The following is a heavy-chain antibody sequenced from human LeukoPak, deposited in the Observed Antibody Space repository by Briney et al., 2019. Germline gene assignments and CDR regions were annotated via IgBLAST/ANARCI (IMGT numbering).Heavy chain of an antibody. J-gene: IGHJ4*02. Sequence: PGGSLRLSCAASGFTFSSYWMSWVRQAPGKGLEWVANIKQDGSEKYYVDSVKGRFTISRDTGKNSLYLQMNSLRAEDTALYYCARLSGPGSGWTTLDYWGQGTLVTVSS. CDR3: ARLSGPGSGWTTLDY. CDR2: IKQDGSEK. CDR1: GFTFSSYW. D-gene: IGHD6-19*01. V-gene: IGHV3-7*03.